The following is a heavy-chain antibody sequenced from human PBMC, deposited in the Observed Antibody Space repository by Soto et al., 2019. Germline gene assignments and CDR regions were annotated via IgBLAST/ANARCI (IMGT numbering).Heavy chain of an antibody. CDR3: ARDVLVGATDY. J-gene: IGHJ4*02. CDR2: IYYSGST. D-gene: IGHD1-26*01. CDR1: GGSISSYY. V-gene: IGHV4-59*01. Sequence: SETLSLTCTVSGGSISSYYWSWIRQPPGKGLEWIGYIYYSGSTNYNPSLKSRVTISVDTSKNQFSLKLSSVTAADTAVYYCARDVLVGATDYWGQGTLVTVSS.